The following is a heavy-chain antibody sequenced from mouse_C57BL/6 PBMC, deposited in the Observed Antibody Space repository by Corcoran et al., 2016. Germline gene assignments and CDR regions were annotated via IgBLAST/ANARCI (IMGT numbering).Heavy chain of an antibody. CDR2: INTYSGVP. Sequence: QIQLVQSGPELKKPGETVKISCKASGYTFTTYGMSWVKQAPGKGLKRMGWINTYSGVPTYADDFKGRFAFSLETSASTAYLQINNLKNEDTATYFCARGSDYYGSFAYWGQGTLVTVSA. CDR3: ARGSDYYGSFAY. V-gene: IGHV9-3*01. D-gene: IGHD1-1*01. J-gene: IGHJ3*01. CDR1: GYTFTTYG.